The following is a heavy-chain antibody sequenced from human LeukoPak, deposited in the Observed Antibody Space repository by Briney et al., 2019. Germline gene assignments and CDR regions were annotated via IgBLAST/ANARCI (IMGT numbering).Heavy chain of an antibody. CDR3: VKGYSSSWSGYFDS. CDR1: GFIFDDYV. Sequence: GGSLRLSCEASGFIFDDYVMHWVRQVPGKALEWVSGITWDGYKIDYVESVKGRFTISRDNARNSLFLQMNRVRVEDTAFYYCVKGYSSSWSGYFDSWGQGTLVTVAS. V-gene: IGHV3-9*01. CDR2: ITWDGYKI. D-gene: IGHD5-18*01. J-gene: IGHJ4*02.